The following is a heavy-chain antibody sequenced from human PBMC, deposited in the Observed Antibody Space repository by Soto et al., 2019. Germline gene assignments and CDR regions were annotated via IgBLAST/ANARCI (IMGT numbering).Heavy chain of an antibody. CDR3: ATDQIGVVPPY. V-gene: IGHV1-24*01. D-gene: IGHD3-3*01. J-gene: IGHJ4*02. Sequence: SVKVSWRFSVYTLTELSMHLVRQAPGKGLEWMGGFDPEDGETIYAQKFQGRVTMTEDTSTDTAYLELSSLRSEDTAVYYCATDQIGVVPPYWGQGTLVTVSS. CDR1: VYTLTELS. CDR2: FDPEDGET.